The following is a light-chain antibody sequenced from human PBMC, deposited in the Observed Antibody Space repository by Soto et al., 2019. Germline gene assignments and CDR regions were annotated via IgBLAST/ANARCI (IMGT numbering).Light chain of an antibody. CDR2: GAA. CDR3: QQIYRTPT. V-gene: IGKV1-39*01. CDR1: QSISAS. J-gene: IGKJ5*01. Sequence: VEVPQARSSLSPNVSDRVPITCRASQSISASLNWYQQKPGKAPKLLIYGAATLQSGVPSRFSGSGSGTDYTLTSSSLQPEDFATYYWQQIYRTPTFGPGTHLEIK.